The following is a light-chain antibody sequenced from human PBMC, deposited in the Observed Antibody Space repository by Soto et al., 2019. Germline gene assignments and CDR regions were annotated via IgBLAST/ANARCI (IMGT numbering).Light chain of an antibody. CDR2: DVS. V-gene: IGLV2-14*01. J-gene: IGLJ2*01. CDR3: SSYTSSSTLV. CDR1: SSDVGGYNY. Sequence: QSALTQPASVSGSPGQSITISCTGTSSDVGGYNYVSWYQQHPGKAPKLMIYDVSNRPAGVSDRFPGSKSGNTASLTISGLQAEDDAHYYCSSYTSSSTLVFGGGTKLTVL.